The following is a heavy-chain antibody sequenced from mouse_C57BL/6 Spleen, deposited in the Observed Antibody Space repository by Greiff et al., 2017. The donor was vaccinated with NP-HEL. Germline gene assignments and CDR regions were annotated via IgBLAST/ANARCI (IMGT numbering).Heavy chain of an antibody. CDR2: IDPANGNT. Sequence: VHVKQSVAELVRPGASVKLSCTASGFNIKNTYMHWVKQRPEQGLEWIGRIDPANGNTKYAPKFQGKATITADTSSNTAYLQLSSLTSEDTAIYYCARGGGSSYGYFDVWGTGTTVTVSS. CDR1: GFNIKNTY. V-gene: IGHV14-3*01. D-gene: IGHD1-1*01. CDR3: ARGGGSSYGYFDV. J-gene: IGHJ1*03.